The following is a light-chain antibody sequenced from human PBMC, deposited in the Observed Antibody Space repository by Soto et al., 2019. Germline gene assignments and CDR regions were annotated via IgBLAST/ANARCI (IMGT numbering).Light chain of an antibody. CDR3: QQYCSSPLDT. V-gene: IGKV3-20*01. CDR2: GAS. J-gene: IGKJ2*01. CDR1: QSVSSSY. Sequence: EIVLTQSPGTLSLSPGERATLSCRASQSVSSSYLAWYQQKPGQAPRLLIYGASSRATGIPDRFSGSGSGTDFTPTISSLEPEDFAVYYCQQYCSSPLDTFGQGTKLEIK.